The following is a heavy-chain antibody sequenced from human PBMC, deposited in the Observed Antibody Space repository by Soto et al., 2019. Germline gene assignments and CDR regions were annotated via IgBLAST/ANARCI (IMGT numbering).Heavy chain of an antibody. Sequence: PSETLSLTCAVYGGSFSGYYWSWIRQPPGKGLEWIGEINHSGSTNYNPSLKSRVTISVDTSKNQFSLKLSSVTAADTAVYYCARVRGVGKSKPFDYWGQGTLVTVSS. D-gene: IGHD3-10*01. V-gene: IGHV4-34*01. CDR3: ARVRGVGKSKPFDY. CDR2: INHSGST. J-gene: IGHJ4*02. CDR1: GGSFSGYY.